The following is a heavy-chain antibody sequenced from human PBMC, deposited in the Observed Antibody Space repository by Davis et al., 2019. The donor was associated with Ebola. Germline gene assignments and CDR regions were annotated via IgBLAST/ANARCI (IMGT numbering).Heavy chain of an antibody. CDR2: IYTGDSDT. D-gene: IGHD5-12*01. CDR1: GYSFTAYW. J-gene: IGHJ4*02. Sequence: GGSLRLSCKGSGYSFTAYWIGWVRQMPGKGLEWMGIIYTGDSDTRYSPSFRGQVTISADKSINTAYLQWSGLKASDTAIYYCARALATVSPLDFWGQGTLVSVSS. CDR3: ARALATVSPLDF. V-gene: IGHV5-51*01.